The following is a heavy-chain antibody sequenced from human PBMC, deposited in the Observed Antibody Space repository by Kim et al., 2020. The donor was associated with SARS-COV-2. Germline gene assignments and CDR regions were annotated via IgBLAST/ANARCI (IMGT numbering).Heavy chain of an antibody. CDR1: GYTFTSYA. V-gene: IGHV1-3*01. J-gene: IGHJ4*02. CDR2: INAGNGNT. CDR3: ARRDGKTVATVL. Sequence: ASVKVSCKASGYTFTSYAMHWVRQAPGQRLEWMGWINAGNGNTKYSQKFQGRVTITRDTSASTAYMELSSLRSEDTAVYYCARRDGKTVATVLWGQGTLVTVSS. D-gene: IGHD5-12*01.